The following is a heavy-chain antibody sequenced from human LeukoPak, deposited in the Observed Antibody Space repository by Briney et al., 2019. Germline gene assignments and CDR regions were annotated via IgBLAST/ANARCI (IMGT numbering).Heavy chain of an antibody. CDR3: AREAAMGTY. D-gene: IGHD5-18*01. CDR1: EFNVRSYE. V-gene: IGHV3-48*03. J-gene: IGHJ4*02. Sequence: GGSLRLSCAGSEFNVRSYEINWVRQAPGKGLEWVSYISSSGSTIYYADSVKGRFTISRDNAKNSLYLQMNSLRAEDTAVYYCAREAAMGTYWGQGTLVTVSS. CDR2: ISSSGSTI.